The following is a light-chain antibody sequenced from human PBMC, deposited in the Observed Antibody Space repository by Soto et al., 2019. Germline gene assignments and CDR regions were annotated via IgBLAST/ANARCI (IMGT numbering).Light chain of an antibody. CDR2: GAS. Sequence: EIVMTQSPGTLSLSPGERATLSCRASQSVSSNLAWYQQKPGQAPRLLIYGASSRPTGIPDRFSGSGSGTEFTLTISSLQPDDFATYYCQHYNSYSEAFGQGTKVDIK. V-gene: IGKV3D-15*01. CDR1: QSVSSN. J-gene: IGKJ1*01. CDR3: QHYNSYSEA.